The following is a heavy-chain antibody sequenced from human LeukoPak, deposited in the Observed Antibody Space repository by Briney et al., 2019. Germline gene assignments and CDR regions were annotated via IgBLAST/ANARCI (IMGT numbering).Heavy chain of an antibody. V-gene: IGHV3-23*01. Sequence: GGSLRLSCAASGFTFSTYAMTWVRQAPGKGLEWVSSISGSGGNTYYADSVKGRLTVYRDNTQNTMYLQRNSLRAEDTAVYYCAKPEVRYFDWLLYFDQWGQGTLVTVSS. D-gene: IGHD3-9*01. CDR1: GFTFSTYA. CDR3: AKPEVRYFDWLLYFDQ. CDR2: ISGSGGNT. J-gene: IGHJ4*02.